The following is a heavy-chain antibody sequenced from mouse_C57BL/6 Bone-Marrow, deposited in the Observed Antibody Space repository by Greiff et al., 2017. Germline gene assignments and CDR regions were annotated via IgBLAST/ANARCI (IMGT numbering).Heavy chain of an antibody. J-gene: IGHJ3*01. V-gene: IGHV5-4*03. CDR3: ARRGITPAWFAY. CDR1: GFTFSSYA. D-gene: IGHD2-4*01. CDR2: ISDGGSYT. Sequence: EVMLVESGGGLVKPGGSLKLSCAASGFTFSSYAMSWVRQTPEKRLEWVATISDGGSYTYYPDNVKGRFTISRDNAKNNLYLQMSHLKSEDTAMYYCARRGITPAWFAYWGQGTLVTVSA.